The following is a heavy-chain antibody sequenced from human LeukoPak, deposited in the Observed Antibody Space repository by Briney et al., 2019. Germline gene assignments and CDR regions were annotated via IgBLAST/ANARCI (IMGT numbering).Heavy chain of an antibody. D-gene: IGHD2-2*01. CDR1: GFTFSTYA. CDR3: VKEHDEYPDFWFDP. V-gene: IGHV3-23*01. CDR2: VSGSGAYT. J-gene: IGHJ5*02. Sequence: GGSLRHSCAASGFTFSTYAMSWVRQTPEKGLEWVSAVSGSGAYTYYAESVKGRFTISRDNSRNTLYLRMNSLRAEDTAIYYCVKEHDEYPDFWFDPWGQGT.